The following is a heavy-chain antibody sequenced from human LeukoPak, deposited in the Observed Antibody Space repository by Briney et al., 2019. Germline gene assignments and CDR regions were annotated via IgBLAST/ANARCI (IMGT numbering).Heavy chain of an antibody. Sequence: PSETLSLTCSVSGYSIISYYWSWIRQPPGKGLEWIGDISYRGSTNYNPSLKSRVTISVATSKTHFSLRLTSVTAADTAVYFCARSLFRNSGSYYDYWGQGTLVTVSS. CDR2: ISYRGST. CDR1: GYSIISYY. J-gene: IGHJ4*02. V-gene: IGHV4-59*01. CDR3: ARSLFRNSGSYYDY. D-gene: IGHD1-26*01.